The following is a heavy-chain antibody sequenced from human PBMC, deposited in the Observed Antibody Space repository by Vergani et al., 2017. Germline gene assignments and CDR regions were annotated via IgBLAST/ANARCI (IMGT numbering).Heavy chain of an antibody. D-gene: IGHD6-6*01. CDR1: GFTFSSYA. CDR3: AKYLRGGPSRSGIAARGYYYYGMDV. V-gene: IGHV3-23*01. J-gene: IGHJ6*02. CDR2: ISGSGGST. Sequence: EVQLLESGGGLVQPGGSLRLSCAASGFTFSSYAMSWVRQAPGKGLEWVSAISGSGGSTYYADSVKGRFTISRDNSKNTLYLQMNSLRAEDTAVSYCAKYLRGGPSRSGIAARGYYYYGMDVWGQGTTVTVSS.